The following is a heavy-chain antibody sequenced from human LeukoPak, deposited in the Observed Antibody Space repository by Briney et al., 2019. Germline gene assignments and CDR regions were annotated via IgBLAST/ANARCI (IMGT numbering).Heavy chain of an antibody. V-gene: IGHV1-18*01. D-gene: IGHD6-19*01. J-gene: IGHJ6*03. Sequence: ASVKVSCKASGYTFTSYGISWVRQAPGQGLEWMGWISAYNGNTNYAQKLQGRVTMTTDTSTSTAYMELRSLRSDDTAVYYCARAGPYSSGWLRSGYYYYYMDVWGKGTTVTISS. CDR2: ISAYNGNT. CDR3: ARAGPYSSGWLRSGYYYYYMDV. CDR1: GYTFTSYG.